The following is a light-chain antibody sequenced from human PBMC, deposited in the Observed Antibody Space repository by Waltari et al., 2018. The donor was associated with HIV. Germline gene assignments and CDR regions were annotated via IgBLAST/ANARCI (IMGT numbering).Light chain of an antibody. CDR1: QSISGW. CDR3: QQYNSYPWT. V-gene: IGKV1-5*03. J-gene: IGKJ1*01. CDR2: KAS. Sequence: DIQMTQSPATLSASVGDRVTTTCRASQSISGWLAWYQQKPGKVPKLLISKASSLESGGPPMFSGRRSGTEFTLPINSLQPDDFATYYCQQYNSYPWTFGQGTKVEIK.